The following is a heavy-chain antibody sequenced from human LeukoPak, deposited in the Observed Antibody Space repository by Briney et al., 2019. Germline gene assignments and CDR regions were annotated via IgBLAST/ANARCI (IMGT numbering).Heavy chain of an antibody. CDR2: INPNSGGT. V-gene: IGHV1-2*02. J-gene: IGHJ5*02. CDR3: APRMFINWFHR. Sequence: ASVKVSCKASGYTFTGSYMHWVRQAPGQGREWMGWINPNSGGTNYAQKFQGRVTMTRDTSISTAYMELSRLRSDDTAVYYCAPRMFINWFHRCGQGTLVTVSS. D-gene: IGHD3-16*01. CDR1: GYTFTGSY.